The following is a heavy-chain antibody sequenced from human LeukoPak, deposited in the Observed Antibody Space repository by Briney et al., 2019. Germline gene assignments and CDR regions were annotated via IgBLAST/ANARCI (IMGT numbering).Heavy chain of an antibody. CDR1: GXTFSDYA. V-gene: IGHV3-48*02. Sequence: PGGSLRLSCEASGXTFSDYALNWVRQAPGKGLESVSYISGSASTIYYADSVKGRFTISRDNARNSLYLQMNSLRDEDTAVYYCARFSPGGYYCFDYWGQGTLVTVSS. CDR3: ARFSPGGYYCFDY. J-gene: IGHJ4*02. CDR2: ISGSASTI. D-gene: IGHD3-22*01.